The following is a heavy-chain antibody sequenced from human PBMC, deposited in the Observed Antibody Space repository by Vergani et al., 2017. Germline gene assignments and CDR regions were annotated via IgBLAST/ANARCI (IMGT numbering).Heavy chain of an antibody. V-gene: IGHV4-4*02. J-gene: IGHJ4*02. CDR3: ARDSKYQLPPGGLD. CDR2: IYNSGST. CDR1: GGSISSSNW. D-gene: IGHD2-2*01. Sequence: QVQLQESGPGLVKPSGTLSLTCAVSGGSISSSNWWSWVRKPPGKGLEWIGEIYNSGSTNYNPSLKSRVTISVDKSKNQFSLNLSSVTAADTAGYYCARDSKYQLPPGGLDWGQGTLVTVSS.